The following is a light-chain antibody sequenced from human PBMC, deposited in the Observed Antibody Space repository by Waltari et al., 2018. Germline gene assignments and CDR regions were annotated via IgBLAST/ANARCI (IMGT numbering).Light chain of an antibody. J-gene: IGKJ1*01. CDR2: ASS. CDR3: QQYYSYPVT. V-gene: IGKV1-8*01. Sequence: AIRLTQSPSSLPASTGDRVPITCRASQGVGRYLAWYQQKSGRAPKLLLYASSSLEAEVPSRFGGSGSGTDFTLTISCLQSEDFASYFCQQYYSYPVTFGQGTRV. CDR1: QGVGRY.